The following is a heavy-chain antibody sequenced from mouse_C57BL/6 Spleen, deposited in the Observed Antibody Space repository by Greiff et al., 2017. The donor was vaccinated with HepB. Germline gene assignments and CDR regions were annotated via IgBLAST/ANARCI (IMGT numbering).Heavy chain of an antibody. CDR2: IYPRSGNT. Sequence: QVQLQQSGAELARPGASVKLSCKASGYTFTSDGIRWGKQRTGQGLEWIGEIYPRSGNTYYNEKFKGKATMTADKSYSTAYKEFRSLTSEDSAVYCCARRRPTRPYWYVDVWGTGTTVTVSS. V-gene: IGHV1-81*01. CDR3: ARRRPTRPYWYVDV. J-gene: IGHJ1*03. CDR1: GYTFTSDG. D-gene: IGHD5-1*01.